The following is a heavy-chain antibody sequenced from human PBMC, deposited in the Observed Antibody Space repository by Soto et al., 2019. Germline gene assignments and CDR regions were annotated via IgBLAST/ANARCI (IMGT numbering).Heavy chain of an antibody. J-gene: IGHJ4*02. V-gene: IGHV3-23*01. CDR1: GFTFSSYA. CDR2: ISGSGSST. Sequence: EVQLLESGGGLVQPGGSLRLSCAASGFTFSSYAMSWVRQAPGKGLEWVSVISGSGSSTYYADSVKGRFTISRDNSKNMLYLQMNSLRAEDTAVYYCAPRRSGSLFDYWGQGTLVTVSS. CDR3: APRRSGSLFDY. D-gene: IGHD1-26*01.